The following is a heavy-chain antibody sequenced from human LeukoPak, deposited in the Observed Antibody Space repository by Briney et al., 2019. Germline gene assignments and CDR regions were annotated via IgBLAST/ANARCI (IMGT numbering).Heavy chain of an antibody. J-gene: IGHJ3*02. V-gene: IGHV3-48*03. D-gene: IGHD2-2*02. CDR1: GFTFSNFG. CDR3: ARDLVSGAYTFDT. CDR2: ISSTGITK. Sequence: GSLRLSCAASGFTFSNFGLNWVRQAPGKGLQWVSFISSTGITKYYADSVRGRFTISRDNTRNSLYLQMSSLRAEDTAVYYCARDLVSGAYTFDTWGQGTVVTVSS.